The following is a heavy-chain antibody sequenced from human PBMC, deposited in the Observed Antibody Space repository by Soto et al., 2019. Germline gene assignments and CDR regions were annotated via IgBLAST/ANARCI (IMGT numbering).Heavy chain of an antibody. D-gene: IGHD6-6*01. V-gene: IGHV3-21*01. CDR2: ISSSSYI. J-gene: IGHJ4*02. Sequence: GGSLRLSCAASGFTFSSYSMNWVRQAPGKGLEWVSSISSSSYIYYADSVKGRFTISRDNAKNSLYLQMNSLRAEDTAVYYCARDSSIAAPLDYWGQGTLVTVSS. CDR3: ARDSSIAAPLDY. CDR1: GFTFSSYS.